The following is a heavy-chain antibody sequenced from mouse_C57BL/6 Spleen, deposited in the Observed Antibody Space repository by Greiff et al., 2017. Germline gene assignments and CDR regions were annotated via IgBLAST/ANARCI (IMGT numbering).Heavy chain of an antibody. D-gene: IGHD2-3*01. CDR2: IVPENGDT. CDR3: TDGPFDY. V-gene: IGHV14-4*01. CDR1: GFNIKDDY. Sequence: EVHLVESGAELVRPGASVTLSCTASGFNIKDDYMHWVKQRPEQGMEWIGWIVPENGDTEYASKFQGKATITADTSSNTAYLQLSSLTSADTAVYYCTDGPFDYWGQGTTLTVSS. J-gene: IGHJ2*01.